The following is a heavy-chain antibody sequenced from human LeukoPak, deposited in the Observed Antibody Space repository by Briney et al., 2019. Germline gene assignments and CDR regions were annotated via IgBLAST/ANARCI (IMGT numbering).Heavy chain of an antibody. CDR2: ISSSSSYI. Sequence: GGSLRLSCAASGFTFSSYSMNWVRQAPGKGLEWVSSISSSSSYIYYADSVKGRFTISRDHAKNSLYLQMNSLRAEDTAVYYCARADSSGYYNWFDPWGQGTLVTVSS. V-gene: IGHV3-21*01. J-gene: IGHJ5*02. CDR1: GFTFSSYS. CDR3: ARADSSGYYNWFDP. D-gene: IGHD3-22*01.